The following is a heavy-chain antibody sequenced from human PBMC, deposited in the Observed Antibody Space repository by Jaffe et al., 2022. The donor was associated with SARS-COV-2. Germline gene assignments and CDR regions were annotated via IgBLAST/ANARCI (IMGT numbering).Heavy chain of an antibody. D-gene: IGHD6-13*01. CDR1: GGSISSSSYY. J-gene: IGHJ5*02. Sequence: QLQLQESGPGLVKPSETLSLTCTVSGGSISSSSYYWGWIRQPPGKGLEWIGSIYYSGSTYYNPSLKSRVTISVDTSKNQFSLKLSSVTAADTAVYYCASDSSSWSRTRGFDPWGQGTLVTVSS. V-gene: IGHV4-39*01. CDR3: ASDSSSWSRTRGFDP. CDR2: IYYSGST.